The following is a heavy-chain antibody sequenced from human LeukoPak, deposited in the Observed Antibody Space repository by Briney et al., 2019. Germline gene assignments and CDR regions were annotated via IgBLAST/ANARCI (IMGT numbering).Heavy chain of an antibody. D-gene: IGHD3-22*01. J-gene: IGHJ3*02. V-gene: IGHV4-4*07. CDR2: IYTSGST. Sequence: SETLSLTCTVSGGSISSYYWSWLRQPAGKGLEWIGRIYTSGSTNYNPSLKSRVTMSVDTSKNQFSLNLSSVTAADTAVYYCARDRYYYDSSPYYSSDAFDIWGQGTMVTVSS. CDR1: GGSISSYY. CDR3: ARDRYYYDSSPYYSSDAFDI.